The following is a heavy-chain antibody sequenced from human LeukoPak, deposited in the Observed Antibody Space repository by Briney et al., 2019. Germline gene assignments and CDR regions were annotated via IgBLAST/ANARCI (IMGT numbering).Heavy chain of an antibody. V-gene: IGHV1-46*01. J-gene: IGHJ4*02. CDR1: GYTFTSYG. CDR2: INPSGGST. D-gene: IGHD3-22*01. CDR3: ARDFGNWNYYDSSGPPDY. Sequence: ASVKVSCKASGYTFTSYGISWVRQAPGQGLEWMGIINPSGGSTSYAQKFQGRVTMTRDTSTSTVYMELSSLRSEDTAVYYCARDFGNWNYYDSSGPPDYWGQGTLVTVSS.